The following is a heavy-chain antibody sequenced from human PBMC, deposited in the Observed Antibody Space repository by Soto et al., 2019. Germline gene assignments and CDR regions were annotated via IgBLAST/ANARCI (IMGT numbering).Heavy chain of an antibody. CDR3: ARDLGTMVRGVITPLDY. Sequence: QVQLVQSGAEVKKPGSSVKVSCKASGGTFSSYTISWVRQAPGQGLEWMGRIIPILGIANYAQKFQGRVTITADKSTSTAYMELSSLRSEDTAVYYCARDLGTMVRGVITPLDYWGQGTLVTVSS. CDR2: IIPILGIA. J-gene: IGHJ4*02. CDR1: GGTFSSYT. D-gene: IGHD3-10*01. V-gene: IGHV1-69*08.